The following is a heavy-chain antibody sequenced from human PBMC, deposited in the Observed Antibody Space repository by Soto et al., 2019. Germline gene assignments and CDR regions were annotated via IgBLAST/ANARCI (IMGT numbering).Heavy chain of an antibody. CDR3: DLEMSAITYFHY. J-gene: IGHJ4*02. D-gene: IGHD3-3*01. V-gene: IGHV1-2*02. Sequence: QVHLVQSGAEVKKPGASVKVSCKTSGYTFTDHSLHWVRQAPGQGLEWMGWINPHSGVTVSAENFEGRVTMTRDTSINTAYVELGWLRSDDTATYYCDLEMSAITYFHYWGQGTLLTVSS. CDR2: INPHSGVT. CDR1: GYTFTDHS.